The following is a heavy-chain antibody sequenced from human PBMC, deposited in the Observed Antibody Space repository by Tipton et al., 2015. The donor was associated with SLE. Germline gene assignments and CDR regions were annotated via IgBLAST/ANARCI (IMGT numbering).Heavy chain of an antibody. CDR2: ISSSSSYT. V-gene: IGHV3-11*03. D-gene: IGHD2-15*01. CDR1: GFTFSDYY. CDR3: ARRSTGWSEYYFDY. J-gene: IGHJ4*02. Sequence: SLRLSCAASGFTFSDYYMSWIRQAPGKGLEWVSYISSSSSYTNYADSVKGRFTISRDNAKNSLYLQMNSLRAEDTAVYYCARRSTGWSEYYFDYWGQGALVTVSS.